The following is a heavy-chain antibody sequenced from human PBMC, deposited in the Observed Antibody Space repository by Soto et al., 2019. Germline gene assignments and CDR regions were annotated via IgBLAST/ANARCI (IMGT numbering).Heavy chain of an antibody. Sequence: QVQLVQSGAEVKKPGSSVKVSCKASGGTFSSYTISWVRQAPGQGLEWMGRIIPILGIANYAQKFQGRVKITADKSTSTAYMELSSLRSEDTAVYYCAREGGLNWFDPWGQGTLVTVSS. D-gene: IGHD3-16*01. CDR3: AREGGLNWFDP. V-gene: IGHV1-69*08. CDR1: GGTFSSYT. J-gene: IGHJ5*02. CDR2: IIPILGIA.